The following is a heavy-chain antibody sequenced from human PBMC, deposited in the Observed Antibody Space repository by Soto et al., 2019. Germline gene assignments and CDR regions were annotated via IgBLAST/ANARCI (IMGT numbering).Heavy chain of an antibody. Sequence: SVKVSCKASGGTFSSYAISWVRQAPGQGLEWMGGIIPIFGTANYAQKFQGRVTITADESTSTAYMELSSLRSEDTAVYYCARARDYYDSSGYSNWFDPWGQGTLVTVST. D-gene: IGHD3-22*01. V-gene: IGHV1-69*13. J-gene: IGHJ5*02. CDR2: IIPIFGTA. CDR1: GGTFSSYA. CDR3: ARARDYYDSSGYSNWFDP.